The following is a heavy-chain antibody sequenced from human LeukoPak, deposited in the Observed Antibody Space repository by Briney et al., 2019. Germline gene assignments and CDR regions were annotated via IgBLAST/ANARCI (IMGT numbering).Heavy chain of an antibody. CDR1: GYTFTGYY. CDR2: INPNSGGT. V-gene: IGHV1-2*04. D-gene: IGHD1-26*01. Sequence: ASVKVSCKASGYTFTGYYMHWVRQAPGQGLEWMGWINPNSGGTNYAQKFQGWVTMTRDTSISTAYMELSRLRSDDTAVYYCARGVGGSYLTAFDIWGQGTMVTVSS. J-gene: IGHJ3*02. CDR3: ARGVGGSYLTAFDI.